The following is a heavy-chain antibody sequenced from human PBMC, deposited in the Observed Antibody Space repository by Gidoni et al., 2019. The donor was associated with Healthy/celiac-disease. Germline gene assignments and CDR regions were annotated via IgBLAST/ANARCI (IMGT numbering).Heavy chain of an antibody. CDR1: GGTFSIYT. V-gene: IGHV1-69*02. J-gene: IGHJ4*02. D-gene: IGHD6-13*01. CDR2: IIPILGIA. Sequence: QVQLVQSGAEVKNPGSSVKVSCKASGGTFSIYTISWVRQDPGQGLEWMGRIIPILGIANYAQKFQGRVTITADKSTSTAYMELSSLRSEDTAVYYCARASTIAAAGFDYWGQGTLVTVSS. CDR3: ARASTIAAAGFDY.